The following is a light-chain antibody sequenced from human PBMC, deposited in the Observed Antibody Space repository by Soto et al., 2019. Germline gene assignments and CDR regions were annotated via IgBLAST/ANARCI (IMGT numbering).Light chain of an antibody. CDR2: KAS. J-gene: IGKJ2*01. CDR3: QQYNSYSYT. CDR1: QSISSY. V-gene: IGKV1-5*03. Sequence: DIQMTQSPSTLSASVGDRVTIACRASQSISSYLAWYQQKPGKAPNLLIYKASNLASGVPSRFTGGGSGTDFTLTINSLQPDDSATYFCQQYNSYSYTLGQGTKVDIK.